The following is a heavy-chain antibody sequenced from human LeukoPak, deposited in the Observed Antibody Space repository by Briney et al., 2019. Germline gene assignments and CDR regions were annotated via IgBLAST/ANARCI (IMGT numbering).Heavy chain of an antibody. D-gene: IGHD3-3*02. CDR2: IIPILGIA. V-gene: IGHV1-69*04. CDR3: ARDLLGPHDAFDI. CDR1: GGTFSSYA. Sequence: SVKVSCKATGGTFSSYAISWVRQAPGQGLEWMGRIIPILGIANYAQKFQGRVTITADKSTSTAYMELSSLRSEDTAVYYCARDLLGPHDAFDIWGQGTMVTVSS. J-gene: IGHJ3*02.